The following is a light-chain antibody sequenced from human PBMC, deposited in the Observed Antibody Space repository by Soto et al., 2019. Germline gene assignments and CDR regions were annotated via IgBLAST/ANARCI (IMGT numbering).Light chain of an antibody. CDR3: QSGEV. J-gene: IGLJ3*02. CDR2: GNS. Sequence: QPVLTQPPSVSGAPGQRVTISCTGSSSNIGAGYDVHWYQQLPGTAPKLLIYGNSNLPSGVPDRFSGSKSGTSASLAITGLQAADKADYYCQSGEVFGGGTKLTVL. V-gene: IGLV1-40*01. CDR1: SSNIGAGYD.